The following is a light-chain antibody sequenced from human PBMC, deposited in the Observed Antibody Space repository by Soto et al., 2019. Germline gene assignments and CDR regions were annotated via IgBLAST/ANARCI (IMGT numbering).Light chain of an antibody. J-gene: IGKJ1*01. CDR1: QSVRSIY. CDR2: GAS. CDR3: QQYNNWPRT. Sequence: EIVLTQSPGTLSLSPGERATLSCRASQSVRSIYFAWYQQKPGQAPRLLIYGASTRATGIPARFSGSGSGTEFTLTINSLQSEDFAVYYCQQYNNWPRTFGQGTKVDIK. V-gene: IGKV3-15*01.